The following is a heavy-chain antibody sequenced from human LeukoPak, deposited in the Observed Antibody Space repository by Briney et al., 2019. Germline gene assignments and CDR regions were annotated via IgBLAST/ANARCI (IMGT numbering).Heavy chain of an antibody. Sequence: ASVKVSCKASGYTFTGYYMHWVRQAPGQGLEWMGWINPNSGGTNYAQKFQGRVTMTTDTSTSTAYMELRSLRSEDTAVYYCAKTSSQWLVKNWFDPWGQGTLVTVSS. D-gene: IGHD6-19*01. CDR1: GYTFTGYY. CDR3: AKTSSQWLVKNWFDP. J-gene: IGHJ5*02. V-gene: IGHV1-2*02. CDR2: INPNSGGT.